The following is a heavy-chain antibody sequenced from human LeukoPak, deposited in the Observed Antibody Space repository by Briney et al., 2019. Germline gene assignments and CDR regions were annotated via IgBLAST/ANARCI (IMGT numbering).Heavy chain of an antibody. V-gene: IGHV3-30-3*01. D-gene: IGHD3-22*01. CDR2: ISYDGSNK. J-gene: IGHJ4*02. CDR1: GFTFSSYA. Sequence: GGSLRLSCAASGFTFSSYAMHWVRQAPGKGLEWVAVISYDGSNKYYADSVKGRFTISRDNSKNTLYLQMNSLRAEDTAVYYCARGHSSGSYFYWGQGTLVTVSS. CDR3: ARGHSSGSYFY.